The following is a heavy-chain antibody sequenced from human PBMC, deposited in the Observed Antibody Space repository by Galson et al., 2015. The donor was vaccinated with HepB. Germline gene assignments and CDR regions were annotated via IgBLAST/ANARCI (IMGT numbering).Heavy chain of an antibody. CDR2: ISYGGSNK. D-gene: IGHD6-13*01. Sequence: SLRLSCAASGFTFSNRAMYWVRQAPGKGLEWVALISYGGSNKYYADSVKGRFTISRDNSKNTLSLQMNSLRPEDTAVYYCARDGRIRAAAGTVRRDVDYYYGMDVWGQGTTVTVSS. CDR1: GFTFSNRA. V-gene: IGHV3-30-3*01. J-gene: IGHJ6*02. CDR3: ARDGRIRAAAGTVRRDVDYYYGMDV.